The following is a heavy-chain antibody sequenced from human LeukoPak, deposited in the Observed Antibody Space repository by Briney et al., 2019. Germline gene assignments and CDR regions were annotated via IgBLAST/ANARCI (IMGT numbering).Heavy chain of an antibody. V-gene: IGHV4-31*02. Sequence: LRLSCAASGFTVSSNYMSWIRQHPGKGLEWIGYIYYSGSTYYNPSLKSRVTISVDTSKNQFSLKLSSVTAADTAVYYCARDQGGTTVTDWYFDLWGRGTLVTVSS. CDR1: GFTVSSNY. J-gene: IGHJ2*01. CDR2: IYYSGST. CDR3: ARDQGGTTVTDWYFDL. D-gene: IGHD4-17*01.